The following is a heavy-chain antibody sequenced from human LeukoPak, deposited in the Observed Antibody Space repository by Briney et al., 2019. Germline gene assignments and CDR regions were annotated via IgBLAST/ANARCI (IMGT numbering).Heavy chain of an antibody. CDR1: GGSISSYY. J-gene: IGHJ4*02. Sequence: KSSETLSLTCTVSGGSISSYYWSWIRQPPGKGLEWIGYIYYSGSTNYNPSLKSRVTISVDTSKNQFSLKLGSVTAADTAVYYCARGARGYSYGHFDYWGQGTLVTVSS. CDR3: ARGARGYSYGHFDY. V-gene: IGHV4-59*01. D-gene: IGHD5-18*01. CDR2: IYYSGST.